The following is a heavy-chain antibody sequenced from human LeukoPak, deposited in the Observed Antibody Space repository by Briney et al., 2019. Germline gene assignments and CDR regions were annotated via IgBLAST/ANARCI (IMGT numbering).Heavy chain of an antibody. J-gene: IGHJ4*02. D-gene: IGHD2-2*01. CDR1: GYTFTGYH. CDR3: AKAHCSSTSCSRADN. CDR2: INCNSGGT. V-gene: IGHV1-2*02. Sequence: ASVKVSCKASGYTFTGYHIHWVRQAPGQGPEWMGWINCNSGGTKYAQKFQGRVTMTRDTSISTAYVELSGLRSDDTAVYYCAKAHCSSTSCSRADNWGQGTLVTVSS.